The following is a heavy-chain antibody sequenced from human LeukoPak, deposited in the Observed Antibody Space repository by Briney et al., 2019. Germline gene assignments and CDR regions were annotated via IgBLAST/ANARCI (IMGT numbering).Heavy chain of an antibody. J-gene: IGHJ5*02. Sequence: GGSLRLSCAASGFTFSSYSMNWVRQAPGKGLEWVSSISSSSSYIYYADSVKGRFTISRDNAKNSLYLQMNSLRAEDMAVYYCARDNWNDPFDPWGQGTLVTVSS. CDR2: ISSSSSYI. CDR1: GFTFSSYS. CDR3: ARDNWNDPFDP. D-gene: IGHD1-20*01. V-gene: IGHV3-21*01.